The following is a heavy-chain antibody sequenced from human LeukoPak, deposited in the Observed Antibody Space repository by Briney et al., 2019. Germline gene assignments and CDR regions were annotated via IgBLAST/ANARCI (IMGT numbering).Heavy chain of an antibody. Sequence: ASVKVSCKASGYTFTDYYMHWVRQAPGQGLEWMGWINPNSGGTNYAHEFEGRVTMTRDTSISTVYMELSRLRSDDTAVYYCARAYPFLAYCSSTSCRANWFDPWGQGTLVTVSS. CDR3: ARAYPFLAYCSSTSCRANWFDP. CDR2: INPNSGGT. D-gene: IGHD2-2*01. V-gene: IGHV1-2*02. CDR1: GYTFTDYY. J-gene: IGHJ5*02.